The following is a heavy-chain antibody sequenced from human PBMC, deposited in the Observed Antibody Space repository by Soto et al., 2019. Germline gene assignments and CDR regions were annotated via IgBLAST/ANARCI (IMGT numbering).Heavy chain of an antibody. CDR1: GLTISGKKY. J-gene: IGHJ3*01. CDR2: LYDVDGS. Sequence: DVQLVESGGGLIQPGESLRLSCAAVGLTISGKKYVAWVRQAPGKGLEWVSALYDVDGSFYADSVTGRFTTSSDSSKTTVYLQINALRPDDTAVYYCATWHEREHAFDVWGQGKPVTISS. D-gene: IGHD1-1*01. V-gene: IGHV3-53*01. CDR3: ATWHEREHAFDV.